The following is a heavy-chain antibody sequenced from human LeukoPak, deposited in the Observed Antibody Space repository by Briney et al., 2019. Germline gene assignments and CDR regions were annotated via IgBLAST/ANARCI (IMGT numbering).Heavy chain of an antibody. J-gene: IGHJ4*02. D-gene: IGHD5-18*01. V-gene: IGHV3-21*01. CDR1: GFTFTSYN. Sequence: GGSLRLSCTASGFTFTSYNMTWVRQAPGKGLEWVSSITSGSKIYYADTVKGRFTISRDNARNSLFLQMNSLRVEDTGLYYCARDVNTAMVRRGFDYWGQGTLVTVSS. CDR2: ITSGSKI. CDR3: ARDVNTAMVRRGFDY.